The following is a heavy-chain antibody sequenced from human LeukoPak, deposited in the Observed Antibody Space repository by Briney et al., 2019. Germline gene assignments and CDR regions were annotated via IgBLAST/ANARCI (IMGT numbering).Heavy chain of an antibody. J-gene: IGHJ5*02. Sequence: SQTLSLTCAVSGGSISSGGHSWSWIRQPPGKGLEWIGYTYHSGSTYYNPSLKSRVTMSINTSTNQFSLKLRSVTAADTAVYYCARAGQDIVVVPDAMSWFDPWGQGTQVTVSS. D-gene: IGHD2-2*01. CDR2: TYHSGST. CDR1: GGSISSGGHS. CDR3: ARAGQDIVVVPDAMSWFDP. V-gene: IGHV4-30-2*01.